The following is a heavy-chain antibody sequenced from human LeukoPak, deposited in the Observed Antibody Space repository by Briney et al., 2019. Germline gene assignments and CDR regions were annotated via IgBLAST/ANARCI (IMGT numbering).Heavy chain of an antibody. CDR1: GFTFSNYG. J-gene: IGHJ4*02. Sequence: PGGSLRLSCAASGFTFSNYGMQWVRQAPGKGLEWVAVIWYDGSEKYYADSVKGRFTISRDDSKNTLYLQMSSLRAEDTALYYCARDYCSTTTCLDYWGQGTLVTVSS. D-gene: IGHD2-2*01. V-gene: IGHV3-33*01. CDR2: IWYDGSEK. CDR3: ARDYCSTTTCLDY.